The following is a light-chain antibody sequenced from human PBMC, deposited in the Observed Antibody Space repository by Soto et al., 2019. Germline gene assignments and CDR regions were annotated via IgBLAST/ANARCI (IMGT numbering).Light chain of an antibody. V-gene: IGLV2-11*01. CDR1: SSDVGSYNY. Sequence: QSALTQPRSVSGSPGQSVTISCTGTSSDVGSYNYVSWYQQHPGKAPKLMIYAVSKRPSGVPDRFSGSKSGNTASLTISGLQDEDEADYYSCSYAGSYTLFGGGTKLTVL. CDR3: CSYAGSYTL. CDR2: AVS. J-gene: IGLJ2*01.